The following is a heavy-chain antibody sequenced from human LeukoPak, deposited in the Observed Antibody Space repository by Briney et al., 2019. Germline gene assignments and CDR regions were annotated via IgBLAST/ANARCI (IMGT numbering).Heavy chain of an antibody. Sequence: PGGCLRPSCAAPGFIFSSFEKKWVRQAPGEGLGWVSYISSSGSTIYYADSVKGRFTISRDNAKNSLYLQMNSLRAEDTAVYYCARASSGAKVYWGQGTLVTVSS. CDR2: ISSSGSTI. CDR3: ARASSGAKVY. J-gene: IGHJ4*02. D-gene: IGHD4-17*01. CDR1: GFIFSSFE. V-gene: IGHV3-48*03.